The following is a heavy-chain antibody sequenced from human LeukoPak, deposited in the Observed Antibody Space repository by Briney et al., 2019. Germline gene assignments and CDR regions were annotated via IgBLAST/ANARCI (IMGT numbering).Heavy chain of an antibody. J-gene: IGHJ3*02. V-gene: IGHV4-34*01. CDR1: GGSFSGYY. D-gene: IGHD6-25*01. CDR3: ARQRLHPSADDAFDI. Sequence: SETLSLTCAVYGGSFSGYYWSWIRQPPGKGLEWIGEINHSGSTNYNPSLKSRVTISVDTSKNQFSLKLSSVTAADTAVYYCARQRLHPSADDAFDIWGQGTMVTVSS. CDR2: INHSGST.